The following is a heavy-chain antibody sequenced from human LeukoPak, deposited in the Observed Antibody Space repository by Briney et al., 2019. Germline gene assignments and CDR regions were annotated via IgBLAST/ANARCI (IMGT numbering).Heavy chain of an antibody. CDR1: GFNINNYR. V-gene: IGHV3-21*04. D-gene: IGHD1-26*01. CDR3: ARDPYSGNYGNYYYYYMDV. CDR2: ISSSSTYI. Sequence: GGSLRLSCAASGFNINNYRMNWVRQAPGKGLEWVSSISSSSTYIYYADSVKGRFTISRDNSKNTLYLQMNSLRAEDTAVYYCARDPYSGNYGNYYYYYMDVWGKGTTVTISS. J-gene: IGHJ6*03.